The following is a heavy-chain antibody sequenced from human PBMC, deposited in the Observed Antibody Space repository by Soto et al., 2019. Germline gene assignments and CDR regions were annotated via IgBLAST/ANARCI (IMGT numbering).Heavy chain of an antibody. V-gene: IGHV1-18*01. Sequence: QVQLEQSGVEVKKPGASVRVACKTSASIFTRYGFSWVRQAPGQGLEWMGWISAYNGDTKYAQNFQGRVTMTTDTSTRTAYMELRPLRIDDTAVYYCTSDYGDENSWGQGTLVTVSS. D-gene: IGHD4-17*01. CDR3: TSDYGDENS. CDR1: ASIFTRYG. J-gene: IGHJ4*02. CDR2: ISAYNGDT.